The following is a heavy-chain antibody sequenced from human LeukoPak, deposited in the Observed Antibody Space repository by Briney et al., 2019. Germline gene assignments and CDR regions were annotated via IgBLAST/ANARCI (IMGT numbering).Heavy chain of an antibody. Sequence: GGSLRLSCAASGFTFSSYWMSWVRQAPGKGQEWVANIKQDGSEKYYVDSVKGRFTISRDNAKNSLYLQMNSLRAEDTAVYYCAREGSGYDYSIYMDVWGKGTTVTVSS. D-gene: IGHD5-12*01. J-gene: IGHJ6*03. CDR1: GFTFSSYW. CDR3: AREGSGYDYSIYMDV. V-gene: IGHV3-7*01. CDR2: IKQDGSEK.